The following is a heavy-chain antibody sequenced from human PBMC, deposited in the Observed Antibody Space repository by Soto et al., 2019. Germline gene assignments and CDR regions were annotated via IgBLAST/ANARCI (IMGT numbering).Heavy chain of an antibody. D-gene: IGHD4-17*01. CDR3: ARGSGDYSEYYYYYGMDV. J-gene: IGHJ6*02. V-gene: IGHV1-69*13. Sequence: SVKVSCKXSGGTFSSYAISWVRQAPGQGLEWMGGIIPIFGTANYAQKFQGRVTITADESTSTAYMELSSLRSEDTAVYYCARGSGDYSEYYYYYGMDVWGQGTTVTVSS. CDR2: IIPIFGTA. CDR1: GGTFSSYA.